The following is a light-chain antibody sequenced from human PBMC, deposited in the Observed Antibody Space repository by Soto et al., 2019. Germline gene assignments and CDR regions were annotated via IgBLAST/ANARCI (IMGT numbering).Light chain of an antibody. J-gene: IGKJ5*01. CDR2: LGS. V-gene: IGKV2-28*01. Sequence: DIVVTQSPLSLPVTPGEPASITCRSSQSLLHRNGYNYLDWYLQRPGQSPQLLIYLGSNRASGVPDRFSGSGSGTFFTLTISRVGAEDIGVYYCMQAVQTVPITFGQGTRVEI. CDR1: QSLLHRNGYNY. CDR3: MQAVQTVPIT.